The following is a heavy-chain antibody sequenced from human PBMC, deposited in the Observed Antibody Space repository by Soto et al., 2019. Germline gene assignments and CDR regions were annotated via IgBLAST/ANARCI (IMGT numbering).Heavy chain of an antibody. V-gene: IGHV1-69*13. J-gene: IGHJ4*02. CDR1: GGTFSSYA. CDR2: IIPIFGTA. CDR3: ARDHPDYYDSSGYYHGYFDY. Sequence: ASVKVSCKASGGTFSSYAISWVRQAPGQGLEWMGGIIPIFGTANYAQKFQGRVTITADESTSTAYMELSSLRSEDTAVYYCARDHPDYYDSSGYYHGYFDYWGQGTLVTVSS. D-gene: IGHD3-22*01.